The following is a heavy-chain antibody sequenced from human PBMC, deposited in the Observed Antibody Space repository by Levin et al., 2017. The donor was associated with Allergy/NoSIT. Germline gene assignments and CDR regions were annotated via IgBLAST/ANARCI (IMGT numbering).Heavy chain of an antibody. V-gene: IGHV1-8*01. D-gene: IGHD4-11*01. CDR2: MNPNNGNT. CDR1: GYSFTSYD. J-gene: IGHJ4*02. Sequence: ASVKVSCKASGYSFTSYDINWVRQATGQGLEWMGWMNPNNGNTGCSQKFQGRVTMTRNISISTAYMEVSSLKPDDTAVFFCARDSNYGIDYWGQGTLVTVSS. CDR3: ARDSNYGIDY.